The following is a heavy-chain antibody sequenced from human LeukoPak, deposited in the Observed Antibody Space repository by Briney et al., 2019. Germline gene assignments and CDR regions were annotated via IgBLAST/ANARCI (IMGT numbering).Heavy chain of an antibody. J-gene: IGHJ4*02. D-gene: IGHD2-15*01. CDR2: IIPILGIA. V-gene: IGHV1-69*02. CDR1: GYTFTYYT. CDR3: ARLDCSGGSCYGVDY. Sequence: GASVKVSCKASGYTFTYYTMNWVRQAPGQGLEWMGRIIPILGIANYAQKFQGRVTITADKSTSTAYMELSSLRSEDTAVYYCARLDCSGGSCYGVDYWGQGTLVTVSS.